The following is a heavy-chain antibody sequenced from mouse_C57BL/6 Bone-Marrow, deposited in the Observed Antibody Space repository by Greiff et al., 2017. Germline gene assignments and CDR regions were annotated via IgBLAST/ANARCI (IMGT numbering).Heavy chain of an antibody. CDR2: INPYNGGT. Sequence: VQLQQSGPVLVKPGASVKMSCKASGYTFTDYYMNWVKQSHGKSLEWIGVINPYNGGTSYNQKFKGKATLTVDKSSSTAYMELNSLTSEDSAVYYCARRDNYDGSSSWFAYWGQGTLVTVSA. CDR3: ARRDNYDGSSSWFAY. V-gene: IGHV1-19*01. CDR1: GYTFTDYY. D-gene: IGHD1-1*01. J-gene: IGHJ3*01.